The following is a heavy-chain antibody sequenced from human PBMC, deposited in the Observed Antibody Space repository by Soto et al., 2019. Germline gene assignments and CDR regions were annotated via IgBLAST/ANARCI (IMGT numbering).Heavy chain of an antibody. V-gene: IGHV3-48*01. J-gene: IGHJ4*02. Sequence: EVQLVESGGGLVQPGGSLRLSCAASGFTFSSYSMNWVRQAPGKGLEWISYISSSSSTIYYADSVKGRFTISRDNAKNSQYLQMNSLRAGDTAVYYCARDSGYDDDYWGQGTLVTVSS. CDR3: ARDSGYDDDY. CDR1: GFTFSSYS. D-gene: IGHD5-12*01. CDR2: ISSSSSTI.